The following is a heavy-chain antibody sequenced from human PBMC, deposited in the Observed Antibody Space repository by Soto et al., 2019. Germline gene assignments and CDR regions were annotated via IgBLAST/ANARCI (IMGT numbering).Heavy chain of an antibody. CDR2: ISGSGGST. J-gene: IGHJ6*02. D-gene: IGHD3-22*01. Sequence: GGSLRLSCAASGFTFSSYAMSWVRQAPGKGLEWVSAISGSGGSTYYADSVKGRFTISRDNSKNTLYLQMSSLRAEDTAVYYCAKEDYYDSSGYYSYYYYYYGMDVWGQGTTVTVSS. CDR1: GFTFSSYA. CDR3: AKEDYYDSSGYYSYYYYYYGMDV. V-gene: IGHV3-23*01.